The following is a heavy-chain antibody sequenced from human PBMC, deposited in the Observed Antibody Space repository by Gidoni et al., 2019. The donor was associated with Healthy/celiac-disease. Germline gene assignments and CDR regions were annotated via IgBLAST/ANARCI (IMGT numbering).Heavy chain of an antibody. D-gene: IGHD1-26*01. V-gene: IGHV3-23*01. CDR2: ISGRGGST. J-gene: IGHJ6*02. Sequence: EVQLFESGGGLVQPGGSLRLSCAASGFTFTSYSMRWFRQAPGKGLEWFSAISGRGGSTYYADSVKGRFTISRDNSKNTLYLQMNSRRAEDTAVYYCAKDGYSGSRNYYYYGMDVWGQGTTVTVSS. CDR3: AKDGYSGSRNYYYYGMDV. CDR1: GFTFTSYS.